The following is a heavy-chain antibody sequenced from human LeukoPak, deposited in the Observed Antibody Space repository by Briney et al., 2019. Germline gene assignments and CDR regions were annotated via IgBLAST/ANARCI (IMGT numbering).Heavy chain of an antibody. CDR1: GYSFTSYW. Sequence: GESLKISCKGSGYSFTSYWIGWVRQMPGKGLEWMGIIYPGDSDTRYSPSFQGQVTISADKSISAAYLQWSSLKASDTAMYYCARGRKQNYYYYYMDVWGKGTTVTISS. CDR3: ARGRKQNYYYYYMDV. CDR2: IYPGDSDT. V-gene: IGHV5-51*01. D-gene: IGHD1-14*01. J-gene: IGHJ6*03.